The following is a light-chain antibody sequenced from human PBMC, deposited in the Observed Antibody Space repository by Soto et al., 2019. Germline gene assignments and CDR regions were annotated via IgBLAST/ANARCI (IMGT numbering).Light chain of an antibody. Sequence: QSALTQPASVSGSPGQSITISCTGTSSDIGSYNLVSWYQHHPVKAPKLIIYEASKRPPGVSNRFSASTSGNTASLTISGLQTEDESDYYCCSYAGSNTVIFGGGTKLTVL. CDR3: CSYAGSNTVI. CDR2: EAS. V-gene: IGLV2-23*01. J-gene: IGLJ2*01. CDR1: SSDIGSYNL.